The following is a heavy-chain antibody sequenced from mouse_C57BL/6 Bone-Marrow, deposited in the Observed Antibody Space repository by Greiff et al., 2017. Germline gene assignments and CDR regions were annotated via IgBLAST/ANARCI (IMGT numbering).Heavy chain of an antibody. CDR2: INPNNGGT. D-gene: IGHD1-1*01. CDR1: GYTFTDYY. CDR3: ARVSGSSSFDY. V-gene: IGHV1-26*01. Sequence: VHVKQSGPELVKPGASVKISCKASGYTFTDYYMNWVKQSHGKSLEWIGDINPNNGGTSYNQKFKGKATLTVDKSSSTAYMELRSLTSEDSAVYYCARVSGSSSFDYWGQGTTLTVSS. J-gene: IGHJ2*01.